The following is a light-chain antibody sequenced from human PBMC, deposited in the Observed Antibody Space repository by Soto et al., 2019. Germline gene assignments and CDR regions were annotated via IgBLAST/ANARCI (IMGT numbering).Light chain of an antibody. V-gene: IGKV1-5*03. J-gene: IGKJ1*01. Sequence: DIQMTQSPSTLSASVGDRVTITCRASQSISRSLAWYQQKPGKAPKLLIYEASNLKSGVPSRFSGSGSGTEYTLTSSSRQPYDSASYYCQQYNGYWTFGQGTRVEIK. CDR3: QQYNGYWT. CDR2: EAS. CDR1: QSISRS.